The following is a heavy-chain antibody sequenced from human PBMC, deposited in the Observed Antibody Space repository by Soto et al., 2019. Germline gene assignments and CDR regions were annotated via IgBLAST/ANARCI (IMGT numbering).Heavy chain of an antibody. Sequence: TSETLSLTCTVSGGSISSSSYYWGWIRQPPGKGLEWIGSIYYSGSTYYNPSLKSRVTISVDTSKNQFSLKLSPVTAADTAVYYCARQFLGELSEFDYWVQGTLVTVSS. J-gene: IGHJ4*02. CDR2: IYYSGST. D-gene: IGHD3-16*02. V-gene: IGHV4-39*01. CDR3: ARQFLGELSEFDY. CDR1: GGSISSSSYY.